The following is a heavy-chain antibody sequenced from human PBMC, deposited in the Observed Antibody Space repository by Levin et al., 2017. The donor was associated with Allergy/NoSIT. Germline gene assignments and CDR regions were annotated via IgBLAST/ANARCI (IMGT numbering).Heavy chain of an antibody. D-gene: IGHD6-19*01. J-gene: IGHJ4*02. CDR2: IPYDGSNK. CDR3: AKDKASIAVHSYYFDY. Sequence: GGSLRLSCAASGFTFSSYGMHWVRQAPGKGLEWVAVIPYDGSNKYYRDSVKGRFTISRDNSKNTLYLQMNSLRPEDTAVYYCAKDKASIAVHSYYFDYWGQGTLVTVSS. V-gene: IGHV3-30*18. CDR1: GFTFSSYG.